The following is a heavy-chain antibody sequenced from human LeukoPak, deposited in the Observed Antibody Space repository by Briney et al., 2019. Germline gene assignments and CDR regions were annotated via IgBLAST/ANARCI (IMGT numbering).Heavy chain of an antibody. CDR1: GFTFSSYA. CDR2: ISGSGGSP. CDR3: AKYGVQQLVHDAFDI. D-gene: IGHD6-13*01. Sequence: GGSLRLSCAASGFTFSSYAISWVRQAPGKGLEWVSSISGSGGSPYYADSVKGRFTISRDNSKNTLYLQMNSLRAEDTAVYYCAKYGVQQLVHDAFDIWGQGTMVTVSS. J-gene: IGHJ3*02. V-gene: IGHV3-23*01.